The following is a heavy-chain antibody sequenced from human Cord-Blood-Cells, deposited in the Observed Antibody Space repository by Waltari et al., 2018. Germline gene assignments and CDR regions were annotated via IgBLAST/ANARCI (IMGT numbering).Heavy chain of an antibody. V-gene: IGHV2-5*01. J-gene: IGHJ3*02. CDR3: AHRGMDSSSSGAFDI. D-gene: IGHD6-6*01. CDR1: GFSLSTSGVG. CDR2: IYWNDDK. Sequence: QITLKGSGPTLVKPTQTLTLTCTFSGFSLSTSGVGVGWIRQPPGKALEGLALIYWNDDKRYSPSLKSRLTITKDTSKNQVVLTMTNMDPVDTATYYCAHRGMDSSSSGAFDIWGQGTMVTVSS.